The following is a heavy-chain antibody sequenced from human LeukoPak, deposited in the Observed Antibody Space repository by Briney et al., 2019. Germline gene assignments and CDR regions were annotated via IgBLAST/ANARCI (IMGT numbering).Heavy chain of an antibody. J-gene: IGHJ6*02. CDR2: ISGSGGST. V-gene: IGHV3-23*01. Sequence: GGSLRLSCAASGFTFSDYYMSWVRQAPGKGLEWVSAISGSGGSTYYADSVKGRFTISRDNSKNTLYLQMNSLRAEDTAVYYCAKEVSEYYYYYYGMDVWGQGTTVTVSS. CDR1: GFTFSDYY. CDR3: AKEVSEYYYYYYGMDV.